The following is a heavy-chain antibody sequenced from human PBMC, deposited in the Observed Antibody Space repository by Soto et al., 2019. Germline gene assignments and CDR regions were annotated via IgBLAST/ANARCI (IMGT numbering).Heavy chain of an antibody. CDR1: GGTFSSYA. V-gene: IGHV1-69*01. J-gene: IGHJ6*02. CDR3: ARARGSRDYYYYYGMDV. Sequence: VKVSCKASGGTFSSYAISWVRQAPGQGLEWMGGIIPIFGTANYAQKFQGRVTITADESTSTAYMELSSLRSEDTAVYYCARARGSRDYYYYYGMDVWGQGTTVTVSS. D-gene: IGHD2-15*01. CDR2: IIPIFGTA.